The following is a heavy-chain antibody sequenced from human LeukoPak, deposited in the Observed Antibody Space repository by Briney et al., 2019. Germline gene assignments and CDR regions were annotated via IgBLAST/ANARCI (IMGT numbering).Heavy chain of an antibody. CDR2: IYYSGSA. Sequence: SETLSLTCTVSGSSIRSYYWSWIRQPPGKGLEWIGYIYYSGSANYNPSLKSRVTISVDTSKNQFSLKLTSVTAADTAVYYCAREGGFYRPLDYSGQGTLVTVSS. CDR1: GSSIRSYY. CDR3: AREGGFYRPLDY. J-gene: IGHJ4*02. V-gene: IGHV4-59*12. D-gene: IGHD6-25*01.